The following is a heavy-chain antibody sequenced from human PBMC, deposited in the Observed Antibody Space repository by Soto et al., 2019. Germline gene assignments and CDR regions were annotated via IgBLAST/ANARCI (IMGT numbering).Heavy chain of an antibody. Sequence: QVQLQQWGAGLLKPSETLSLTCAVYGGSFSGYYWSWIRQPPGKGLEWIGEINHSGSPNYNPSLKSRVTISVDTSKNQFSLKLSSVTAADTAVYYCARGGDYGYPYYYGMDVWGQGTTVTVSS. CDR2: INHSGSP. J-gene: IGHJ6*02. CDR3: ARGGDYGYPYYYGMDV. CDR1: GGSFSGYY. D-gene: IGHD5-18*01. V-gene: IGHV4-34*01.